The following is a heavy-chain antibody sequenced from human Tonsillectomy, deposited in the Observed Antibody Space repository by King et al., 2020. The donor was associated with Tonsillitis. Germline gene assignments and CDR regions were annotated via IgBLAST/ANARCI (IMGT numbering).Heavy chain of an antibody. D-gene: IGHD3-22*01. Sequence: VQLQQWGAGLLKPSETLSLTCAVYGGSFSGYYWSWIRQPPGKGLEWIGEINHSGSTNYNPSLKSRVTISVDTSKNQFSLKLSSVTAADTAVYYCARDKVYGEGSGYYYHPFDYWGQGTLVTVSS. V-gene: IGHV4-34*01. CDR1: GGSFSGYY. CDR2: INHSGST. CDR3: ARDKVYGEGSGYYYHPFDY. J-gene: IGHJ4*02.